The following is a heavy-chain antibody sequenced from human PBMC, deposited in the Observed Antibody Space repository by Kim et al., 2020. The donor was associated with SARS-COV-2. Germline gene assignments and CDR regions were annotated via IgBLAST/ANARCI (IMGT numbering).Heavy chain of an antibody. V-gene: IGHV4-30-2*04. D-gene: IGHD6-13*01. J-gene: IGHJ4*02. CDR3: ARKGSSWPVDY. CDR2: T. Sequence: TYYNPPLKSRITISVDTSKNQFSLRLSSVTAADTAVYYCARKGSSWPVDYWGQGTLVTVSS.